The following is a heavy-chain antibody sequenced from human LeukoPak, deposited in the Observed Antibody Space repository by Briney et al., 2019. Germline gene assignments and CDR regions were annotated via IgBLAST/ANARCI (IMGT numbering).Heavy chain of an antibody. J-gene: IGHJ3*02. CDR1: GGSISDGGYY. V-gene: IGHV4-31*03. CDR2: IYDSGTT. D-gene: IGHD3-22*01. CDR3: AREVQHYAGRVYDHDAFDI. Sequence: SETLSLTCTVSGGSISDGGYYWSWIRQHPGKGLEWIGYIYDSGTTYYSPALQSRVTISVDKSDNKFSLKLRSLTAADTAVYYCAREVQHYAGRVYDHDAFDIWGQGTMVTVSS.